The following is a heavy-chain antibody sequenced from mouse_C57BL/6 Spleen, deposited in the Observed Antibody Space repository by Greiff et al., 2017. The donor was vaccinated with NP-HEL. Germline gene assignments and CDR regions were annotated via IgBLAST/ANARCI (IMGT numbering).Heavy chain of an antibody. CDR1: GFSLSTSGMG. Sequence: QVTLKECGPGILQSSQTLSLTCSFSGFSLSTSGMGVSWIRQPSGKGLEWLAHIYWDDDKRYNPSLKSRLTISKDTSRNQVFLKITSVDTADTATYYCARGLPYPHWYFVVWGTGTTVTVSS. CDR3: ARGLPYPHWYFVV. J-gene: IGHJ1*03. D-gene: IGHD3-1*01. V-gene: IGHV8-12*01. CDR2: IYWDDDK.